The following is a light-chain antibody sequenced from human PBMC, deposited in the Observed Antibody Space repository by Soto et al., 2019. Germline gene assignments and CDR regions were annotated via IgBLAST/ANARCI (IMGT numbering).Light chain of an antibody. J-gene: IGKJ1*01. CDR1: QSISSY. V-gene: IGKV1-39*01. CDR2: AAS. CDR3: LQSYSTPPWT. Sequence: DIQMTQSPSSLSASVGDRVTITCRASQSISSYLNWYQQKPGKAPKLLIYAASSLQSGVPSRFSGSGSGTDFTLTISSLQPEDFATDYCLQSYSTPPWTFGQGTKVEIK.